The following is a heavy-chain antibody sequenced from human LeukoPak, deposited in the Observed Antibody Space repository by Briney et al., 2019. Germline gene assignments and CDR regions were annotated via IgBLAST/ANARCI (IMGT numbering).Heavy chain of an antibody. CDR2: ISYDGTKK. V-gene: IGHV3-30*18. CDR3: AKEFTADKTISNFDY. J-gene: IGHJ4*02. D-gene: IGHD5-18*01. Sequence: PGGSLRLSCAASGFTFRSYGMHWVRQAPGKGLEWVAVISYDGTKKYYADSVKGRFTISRDNSKNTLYLQMNSLRVEDSAVYFCAKEFTADKTISNFDYWGQGTLVTVSS. CDR1: GFTFRSYG.